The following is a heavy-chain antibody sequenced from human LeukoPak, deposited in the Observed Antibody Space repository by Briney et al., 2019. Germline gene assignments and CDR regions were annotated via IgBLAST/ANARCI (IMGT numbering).Heavy chain of an antibody. Sequence: SETLSLTCTVSGGSISSSSYYWGWIRQPPGKGLEWIGSIYYSGSTYYNPSLKSRVTISVDTSKNQFSLKLSSVTAADTAVYYCARVRRLLGIDGPFDYWGQGTLVTVSS. V-gene: IGHV4-39*07. CDR3: ARVRRLLGIDGPFDY. J-gene: IGHJ4*02. CDR2: IYYSGST. D-gene: IGHD7-27*01. CDR1: GGSISSSSYY.